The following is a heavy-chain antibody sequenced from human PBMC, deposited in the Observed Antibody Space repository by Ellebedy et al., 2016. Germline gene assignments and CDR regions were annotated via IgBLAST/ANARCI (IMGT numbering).Heavy chain of an antibody. CDR3: ARVWGRYCSSTSCYDYYYYGMDV. D-gene: IGHD2-2*01. Sequence: GESLKISCAASGFTFSSYAMSWVRQAPGKGLEWVSAISGSGGSTYYADSVKGRFTISRDNSKNTLYLQMNSLRAEDTAVYYCARVWGRYCSSTSCYDYYYYGMDVWGQGTTVTVSS. CDR2: ISGSGGST. V-gene: IGHV3-23*01. J-gene: IGHJ6*02. CDR1: GFTFSSYA.